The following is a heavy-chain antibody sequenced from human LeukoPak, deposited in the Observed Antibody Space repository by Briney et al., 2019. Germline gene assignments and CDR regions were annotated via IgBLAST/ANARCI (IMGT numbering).Heavy chain of an antibody. CDR3: ARVAAAGYFDY. D-gene: IGHD6-13*01. CDR1: GGSISSYY. CDR2: IYYSGST. V-gene: IGHV4-59*01. Sequence: SETLSLTCTVSGGSISSYYWSWIRQPPGKGLEWVGYIYYSGSTNYNPSLKSRVTISVDTSKNQFSLKLSSVTAADTAVYYCARVAAAGYFDYWGQGTLVTVSS. J-gene: IGHJ4*02.